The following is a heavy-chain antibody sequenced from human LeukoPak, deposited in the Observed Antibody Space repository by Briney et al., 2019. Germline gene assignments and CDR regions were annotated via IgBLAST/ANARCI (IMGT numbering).Heavy chain of an antibody. CDR3: TTDCRHSGYLWVDY. D-gene: IGHD5-12*01. J-gene: IGHJ4*02. Sequence: PGGSLRLSCAASGVTFSNAWMSWVRQAPGKGLEWVGRIKSKTDGGTTDYAAPVKGRFTISRDDSKNTLYLQMNSLKTEDTAVYYCTTDCRHSGYLWVDYWGQGTLVTVSS. V-gene: IGHV3-15*01. CDR2: IKSKTDGGTT. CDR1: GVTFSNAW.